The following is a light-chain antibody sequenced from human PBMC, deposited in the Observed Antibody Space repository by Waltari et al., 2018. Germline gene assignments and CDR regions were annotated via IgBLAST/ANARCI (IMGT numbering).Light chain of an antibody. CDR3: SSYTSTTDLV. J-gene: IGLJ3*02. V-gene: IGLV2-14*01. CDR1: TSDVGGYTY. Sequence: QSALTQPASVSGSPGQSITISCTGTTSDVGGYTYVSWHQQHPGKAPKLIIFEVSYRPSGVSNRFSGSKSGNTASLTSSGLQPDDEADYYCSSYTSTTDLVFGGGTKVTVL. CDR2: EVS.